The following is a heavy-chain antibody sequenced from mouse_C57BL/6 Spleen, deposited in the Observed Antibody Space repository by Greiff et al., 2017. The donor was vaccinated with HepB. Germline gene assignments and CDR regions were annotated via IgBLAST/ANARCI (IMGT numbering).Heavy chain of an antibody. D-gene: IGHD2-3*01. V-gene: IGHV5-9-1*02. Sequence: EVQRVESGEGLVKPGGSLKLSCAASGFTFSSYAMSWVRQTPETRLEWVAYISSGGDYIYSADTVKGRFTISRYKARNTLYLQMSSLKSEDTSMYYCTREGDYDPWCAYWGQGTLVTGSA. CDR3: TREGDYDPWCAY. CDR2: ISSGGDYI. J-gene: IGHJ3*01. CDR1: GFTFSSYA.